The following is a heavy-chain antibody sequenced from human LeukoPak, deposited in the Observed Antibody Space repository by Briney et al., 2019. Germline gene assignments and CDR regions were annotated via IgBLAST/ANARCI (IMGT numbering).Heavy chain of an antibody. Sequence: ASVKVSCKASGYTFCSYGVSWVRQAPGQGLEWMAWISPYNGNTNYAQKFQGRVTMTTDTSTSTAYMELRSLRADDTAVYYCARDSASVWPGSSGWSYWFDPWGQGTLVTVSS. V-gene: IGHV1-18*01. CDR3: ARDSASVWPGSSGWSYWFDP. CDR1: GYTFCSYG. D-gene: IGHD6-19*01. CDR2: ISPYNGNT. J-gene: IGHJ5*02.